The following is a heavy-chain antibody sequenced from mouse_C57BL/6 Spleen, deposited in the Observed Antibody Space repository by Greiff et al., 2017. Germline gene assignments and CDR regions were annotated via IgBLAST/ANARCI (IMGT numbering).Heavy chain of an antibody. CDR2: IDPSDSYT. V-gene: IGHV1-50*01. D-gene: IGHD2-2*01. J-gene: IGHJ4*01. CDR3: ARGYRAMDY. CDR1: GYTFTSYW. Sequence: QVHVKQPGAELVKPGASVKLSCKASGYTFTSYWMQWVKQRPGQGLEWIGEIDPSDSYTNYNQKFKGKATLTVDTSSSTAYMQLSSLTSEDSAVYYCARGYRAMDYWGQGTSVTVSS.